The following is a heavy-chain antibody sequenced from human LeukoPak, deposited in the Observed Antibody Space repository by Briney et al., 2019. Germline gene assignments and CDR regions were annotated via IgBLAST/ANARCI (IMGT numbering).Heavy chain of an antibody. CDR3: ARDRGITYLSSFDY. Sequence: RAGGSLRLSCAASGFTFSSYVMHWVRQAPGKGLEWVAIISYDGSNEYYADSVKGRFTISRDNSKNTLYLQMNSLRVADTAVYYCARDRGITYLSSFDYWGQGTLVTVSS. CDR2: ISYDGSNE. CDR1: GFTFSSYV. V-gene: IGHV3-30*04. D-gene: IGHD2-2*01. J-gene: IGHJ4*02.